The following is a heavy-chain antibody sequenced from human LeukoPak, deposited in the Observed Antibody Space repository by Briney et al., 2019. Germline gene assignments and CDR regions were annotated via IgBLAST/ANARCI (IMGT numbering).Heavy chain of an antibody. J-gene: IGHJ4*02. V-gene: IGHV3-48*01. CDR1: GFTFSSYS. D-gene: IGHD2-2*01. CDR2: ISSSSSTI. Sequence: PGGSLRLSCAASGFTFSSYSMNWVRQAPGKGLEWVSYISSSSSTIYYADSVKGRFTVSRDNAKNSLYPQMNSLRAEDTAVYYCAGEGGYCSSTSCLFDYWGQGTLVTVSS. CDR3: AGEGGYCSSTSCLFDY.